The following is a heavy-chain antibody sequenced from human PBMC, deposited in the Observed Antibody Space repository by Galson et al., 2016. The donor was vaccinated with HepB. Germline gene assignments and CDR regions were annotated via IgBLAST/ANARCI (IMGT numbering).Heavy chain of an antibody. D-gene: IGHD3-22*01. V-gene: IGHV3-72*01. CDR1: GFIFSDHF. CDR3: ARRGDSSGSHYFDY. Sequence: SLRLSCAASGFIFSDHFMDWIRQAPGKGLEWVGRTTNRANNYATEYAASVKGRFTISRDDSRNSLYLQMNSLKTEDTAVYFCARRGDSSGSHYFDYRGQGTLVTVSS. CDR2: TTNRANNYAT. J-gene: IGHJ4*02.